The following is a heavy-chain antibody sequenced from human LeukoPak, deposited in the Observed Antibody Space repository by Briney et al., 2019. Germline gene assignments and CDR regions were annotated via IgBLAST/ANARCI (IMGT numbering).Heavy chain of an antibody. CDR3: AKELGVAGFDY. CDR1: GFTFSSYG. V-gene: IGHV3-30*18. D-gene: IGHD6-19*01. CDR2: ISYDGSNK. Sequence: GRSLRLSCAASGFTFSSYGMHGVRQAPGKGREWVAVISYDGSNKYYADSVKGRFTISRDNSKNTLYLQMNSLRAEDTAVYYCAKELGVAGFDYWGQRTLVTVSS. J-gene: IGHJ4*02.